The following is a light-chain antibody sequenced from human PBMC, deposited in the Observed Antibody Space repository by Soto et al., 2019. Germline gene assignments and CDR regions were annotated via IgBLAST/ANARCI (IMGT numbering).Light chain of an antibody. CDR1: QSVSNN. J-gene: IGKJ1*01. CDR2: SAS. CDR3: QQYDNWPSWT. V-gene: IGKV3-15*01. Sequence: EIVMTQSPGTLSVSPGERATLSCRTSQSVSNNLAWYQQIPGQAPRLLIYSASTRATGIPARFSGSGSGTEFTLTISSLQSEDFAVYYCQQYDNWPSWTFGQGTKVEIK.